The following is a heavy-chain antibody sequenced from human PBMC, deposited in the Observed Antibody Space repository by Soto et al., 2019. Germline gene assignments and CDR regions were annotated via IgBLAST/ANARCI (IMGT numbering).Heavy chain of an antibody. CDR1: GGTFSSYA. CDR2: IIPLFGTT. Sequence: QVQLVQSGSEVKKPGSSVKVSCKASGGTFSSYAVNWVRQAPGQGLEWMGGIIPLFGTTNYAQRFQGRVRITADESTSPAYMELSSLKSEDTAVYYGARAFTIESNFDYWGQGTLVTVSS. J-gene: IGHJ4*02. CDR3: ARAFTIESNFDY. V-gene: IGHV1-69*12. D-gene: IGHD1-1*01.